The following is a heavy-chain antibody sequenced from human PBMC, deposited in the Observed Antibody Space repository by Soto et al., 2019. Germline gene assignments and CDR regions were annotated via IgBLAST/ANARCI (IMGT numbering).Heavy chain of an antibody. D-gene: IGHD3-3*01. J-gene: IGHJ5*02. CDR1: GYTFTSYG. V-gene: IGHV1-18*01. CDR3: ARDDDFWSGYFTWFDP. Sequence: GASVKVSCKASGYTFTSYGISWVRQAPGQGLEWMGWISAYNGNTNYAQKLQGRVTMTTDTSTSTAYMELRSLRSDDTAVYYCARDDDFWSGYFTWFDPWGQGTLVTVSS. CDR2: ISAYNGNT.